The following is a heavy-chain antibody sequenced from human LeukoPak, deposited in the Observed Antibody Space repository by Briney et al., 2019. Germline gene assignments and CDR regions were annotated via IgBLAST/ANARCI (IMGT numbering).Heavy chain of an antibody. CDR2: ISWNSGII. D-gene: IGHD2-2*01. CDR3: AEDTGPAAMGGYYYYGMDV. V-gene: IGHV3-9*01. CDR1: GFTFDDYA. Sequence: PGGSLRLSCAASGFTFDDYAMHWLRQAPGKGLECVSGISWNSGIIGYADSVKGRFTISRDNAKNSLYLQMNSLRAEDTALYYCAEDTGPAAMGGYYYYGMDVWGQGTTVTVSS. J-gene: IGHJ6*02.